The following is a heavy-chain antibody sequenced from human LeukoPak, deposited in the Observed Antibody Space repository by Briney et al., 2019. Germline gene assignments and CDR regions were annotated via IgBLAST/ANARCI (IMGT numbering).Heavy chain of an antibody. CDR2: IYTSGST. V-gene: IGHV4-4*07. J-gene: IGHJ3*02. D-gene: IGHD5/OR15-5a*01. CDR3: ARDLPGKAFDI. CDR1: GGSISSYY. Sequence: KASETLSLTCTVSGGSISSYYWSWIRQPAGKGQEWIGRIYTSGSTNYNPSLKSRVTMSVDTSKNQYSLKLSSVTAADTVVYYCARDLPGKAFDIWGQGTMVTVSS.